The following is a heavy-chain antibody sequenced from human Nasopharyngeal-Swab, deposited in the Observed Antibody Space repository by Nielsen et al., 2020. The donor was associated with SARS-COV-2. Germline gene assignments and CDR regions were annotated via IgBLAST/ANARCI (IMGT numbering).Heavy chain of an antibody. CDR3: ARCITVIQGGPYYYYFGMDV. Sequence: WIRQPPGKGLEWIGYIYQSGSTDYNPSLRSRVTISVDTSKNQFSLKLNSVTAADTAVYYCARCITVIQGGPYYYYFGMDVWGQGTTVTVSS. J-gene: IGHJ6*02. D-gene: IGHD3-10*01. CDR2: IYQSGST. V-gene: IGHV4-30-2*04.